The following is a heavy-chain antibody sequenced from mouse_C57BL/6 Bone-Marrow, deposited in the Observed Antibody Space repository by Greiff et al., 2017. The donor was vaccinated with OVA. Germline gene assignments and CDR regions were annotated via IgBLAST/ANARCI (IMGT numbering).Heavy chain of an antibody. Sequence: QVQLKESGAELAKPGASVKLSCKASGYTFTSYWMHWVKQRPGQGLEWIGYINPSSGYTKYNQKFKDKATLTADKSSSTAYMQLSSLTYEDSAVYYCARDGYDDYYAMDYWGQGTSVTVSS. J-gene: IGHJ4*01. CDR2: INPSSGYT. CDR3: ARDGYDDYYAMDY. D-gene: IGHD2-2*01. V-gene: IGHV1-7*01. CDR1: GYTFTSYW.